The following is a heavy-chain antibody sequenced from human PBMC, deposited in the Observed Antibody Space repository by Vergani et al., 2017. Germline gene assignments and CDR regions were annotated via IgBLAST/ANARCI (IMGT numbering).Heavy chain of an antibody. CDR1: GGSISSYY. J-gene: IGHJ3*01. CDR3: ASDTSDVYDSSGYPRRGAFDV. V-gene: IGHV4-59*01. Sequence: QVQLQESGPGLVKPSETLSLTCTVSGGSISSYYWSWIRQPPGKGLEWSGYIYYSGSTNYNPSLKSRVTISVDTTKNQFSMKLRSVTAADTAVYYCASDTSDVYDSSGYPRRGAFDVWGQGTMVPVSS. CDR2: IYYSGST. D-gene: IGHD3-22*01.